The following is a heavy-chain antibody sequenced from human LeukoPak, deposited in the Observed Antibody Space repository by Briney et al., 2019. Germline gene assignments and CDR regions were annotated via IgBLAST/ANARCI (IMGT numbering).Heavy chain of an antibody. CDR3: AKGYHYYFDY. D-gene: IGHD2-15*01. Sequence: GGSLRLSCAASGFTVSSTYMSWVRQAPGKGLEWVSAISGSGGTIYYADSVKGRFTISRDNSKNTLYLQMNSLRAEDTAVYYCAKGYHYYFDYWGQGTLVTVSS. CDR2: ISGSGGTI. V-gene: IGHV3-23*01. CDR1: GFTVSSTY. J-gene: IGHJ4*02.